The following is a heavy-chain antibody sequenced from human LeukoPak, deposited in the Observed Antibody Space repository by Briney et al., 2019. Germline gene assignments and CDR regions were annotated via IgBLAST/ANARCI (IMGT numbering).Heavy chain of an antibody. CDR3: AREGSNSDYYYGMDV. J-gene: IGHJ6*02. D-gene: IGHD4-11*01. CDR2: IYSGGST. CDR1: GLTVSNNY. Sequence: AGGSLRLSCAASGLTVSNNYMSWVRQAPGKGLEWVSVIYSGGSTYYADSVKGRFTISRDNSKNTLYLQMNSLRAEDTAVYYCAREGSNSDYYYGMDVWGQGTTVTVSS. V-gene: IGHV3-66*01.